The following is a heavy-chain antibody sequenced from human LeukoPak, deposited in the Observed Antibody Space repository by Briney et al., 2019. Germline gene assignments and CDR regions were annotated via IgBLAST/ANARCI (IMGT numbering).Heavy chain of an antibody. V-gene: IGHV3-23*01. CDR3: ARIVQWPKGFDH. J-gene: IGHJ4*02. D-gene: IGHD6-19*01. Sequence: GGSLRLSCAASGFPFSTYAMTWVRQAPGKGLEYVSAISIGGNTFYADSVKGRFTISRDNSKNTLYLQMSSLRVEDTAAYYCARIVQWPKGFDHWGQGTLVTVSS. CDR1: GFPFSTYA. CDR2: ISIGGNT.